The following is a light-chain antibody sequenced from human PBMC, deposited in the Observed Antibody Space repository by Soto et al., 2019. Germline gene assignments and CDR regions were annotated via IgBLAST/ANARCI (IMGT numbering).Light chain of an antibody. CDR3: MQGGHWPWT. Sequence: DVVMTQSPLSLPVTLGQPASISCTSSQSLEYSDGKTYLNWFLQRPGQSPRRLIYKVSNRDSGVPDRFSGSGSGTEFTLKISRVEAEDVGIYYCMQGGHWPWTFGQGTNVYIK. V-gene: IGKV2-30*01. J-gene: IGKJ1*01. CDR1: QSLEYSDGKTY. CDR2: KVS.